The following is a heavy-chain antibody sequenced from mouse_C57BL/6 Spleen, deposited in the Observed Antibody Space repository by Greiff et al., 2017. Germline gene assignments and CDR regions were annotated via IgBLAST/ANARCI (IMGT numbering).Heavy chain of an antibody. CDR1: GYAFSSYW. D-gene: IGHD2-3*01. Sequence: QVQLKESGAELVKPGASVKISCKASGYAFSSYWMNWVKQRPGKGLEWIGQIYPGDGDTNYNGKFKGKATLTADKSSSTAYMQLSSLTSEDSAVYFWARPLYDGYYGGFAYWGQGTLVTVSA. CDR2: IYPGDGDT. J-gene: IGHJ3*01. V-gene: IGHV1-80*01. CDR3: ARPLYDGYYGGFAY.